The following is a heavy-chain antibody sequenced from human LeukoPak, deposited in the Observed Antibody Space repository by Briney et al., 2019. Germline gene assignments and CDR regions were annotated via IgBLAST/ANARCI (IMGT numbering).Heavy chain of an antibody. V-gene: IGHV3-30*18. Sequence: PGRSLRLSCAASGFTFSSYGMHWVRQAPGKGLEWVAVISYDGSNKYYADSVKGRFTISRDNSKNTLYLQMNSLRAEDTAVYYCAKGAPNPPHAFYNWGPGKKGTVPS. CDR3: AKGAPNPPHAFYN. CDR1: GFTFSSYG. CDR2: ISYDGSNK. J-gene: IGHJ3*02.